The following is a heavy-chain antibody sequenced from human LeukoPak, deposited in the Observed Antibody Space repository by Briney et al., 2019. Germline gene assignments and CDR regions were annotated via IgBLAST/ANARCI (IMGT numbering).Heavy chain of an antibody. CDR2: IFHSGST. J-gene: IGHJ4*02. D-gene: IGHD4-17*01. Sequence: SETLSLTCAVSGYSINSGYWWGWVRQPPGKGLEWIGSIFHSGSTNYNPSLKSRVTISLGTSKNHFSLRLSSVTAADTAVYYCVRHFTVTTDYFDYWGQGALVTVSS. CDR1: GYSINSGYW. V-gene: IGHV4-38-2*01. CDR3: VRHFTVTTDYFDY.